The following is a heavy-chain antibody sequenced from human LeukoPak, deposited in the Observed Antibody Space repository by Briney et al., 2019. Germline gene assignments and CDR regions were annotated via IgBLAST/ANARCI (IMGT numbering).Heavy chain of an antibody. CDR3: ARDPTAYYDSSGYYLNTIDY. V-gene: IGHV3-33*01. CDR2: IWYDGSKK. D-gene: IGHD3-22*01. J-gene: IGHJ4*02. Sequence: PGGSLRLSCAASGFTFSSYGMHWVRQAPGKGLDWVAVIWYDGSKKYYADSLKGRFTISRDNVKNTLYLQMNSLRVEDTALYYCARDPTAYYDSSGYYLNTIDYWGQGTLVTVSS. CDR1: GFTFSSYG.